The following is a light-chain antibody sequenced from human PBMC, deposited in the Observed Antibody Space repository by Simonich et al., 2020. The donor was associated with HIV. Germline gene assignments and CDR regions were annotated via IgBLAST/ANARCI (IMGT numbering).Light chain of an antibody. CDR1: SSDVGSHNL. Sequence: QSALTQPASVSGSPGQSITISCTGTSSDVGSHNLVSWYQQHPGKAPKLMIYEGSKRPSGVSNRFSGSKSGNTASLTISGLQAEDEADYYCSSYAGNYNWVFGGGTKLTVL. CDR2: EGS. V-gene: IGLV2-14*02. CDR3: SSYAGNYNWV. J-gene: IGLJ3*02.